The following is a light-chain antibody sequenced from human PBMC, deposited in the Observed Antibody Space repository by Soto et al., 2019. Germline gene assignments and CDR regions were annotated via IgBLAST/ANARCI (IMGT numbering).Light chain of an antibody. J-gene: IGKJ1*01. V-gene: IGKV3-15*01. Sequence: EIGMTQSPATLSVSPGDRATLSCRAGQPLNNNLAWYQHIPGQAPRLLIYGASTRATGISARFSGSGSGTEFTLTISSLQSEDFAVYYCQQYNNWPPKTFGQRTKVDI. CDR3: QQYNNWPPKT. CDR1: QPLNNN. CDR2: GAS.